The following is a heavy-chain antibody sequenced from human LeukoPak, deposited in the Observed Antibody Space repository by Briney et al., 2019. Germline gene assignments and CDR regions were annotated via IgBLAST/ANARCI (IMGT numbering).Heavy chain of an antibody. Sequence: GGSLRLSCAASGFTFSSYGMHWVRQAPGKGLEWVAVISYDGSNKYYADSVKGRFTISRDNSKNTLYLQMNSLRAEDTAVYYCARGSSSSLSGYWGQGTLVTVSS. D-gene: IGHD6-6*01. J-gene: IGHJ4*02. CDR2: ISYDGSNK. CDR1: GFTFSSYG. CDR3: ARGSSSSLSGY. V-gene: IGHV3-30*03.